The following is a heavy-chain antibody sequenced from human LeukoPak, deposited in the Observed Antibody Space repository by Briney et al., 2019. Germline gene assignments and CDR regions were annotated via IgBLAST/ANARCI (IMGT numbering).Heavy chain of an antibody. CDR3: ARQSGSCSSSTCYLNY. D-gene: IGHD2-2*01. J-gene: IGHJ4*02. V-gene: IGHV5-51*01. CDR2: IYPGDSDT. Sequence: GESLKISCKGSGYNFSNYWIGWVRQMPGKGLEWMGIIYPGDSDTRYSPSFQGQVTISADKSINTAYLQWSSLKASDTAMCYCARQSGSCSSSTCYLNYWGQGTLVTVSS. CDR1: GYNFSNYW.